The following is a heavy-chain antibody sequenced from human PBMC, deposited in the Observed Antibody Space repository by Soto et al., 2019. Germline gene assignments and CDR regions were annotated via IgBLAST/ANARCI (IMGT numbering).Heavy chain of an antibody. D-gene: IGHD3-3*01. CDR2: ISSSSSYT. J-gene: IGHJ4*02. V-gene: IGHV3-11*06. CDR3: AVRAPFSY. Sequence: PGGSLRLSCAVSGFTVRANYMSWIRQAPGKGLEWVSYISSSSSYTNYADSVKGRFTISRDNSKNTLYLQMNSLRAEDTAVYYCAVRAPFSYWGQGTLVTVSS. CDR1: GFTVRANY.